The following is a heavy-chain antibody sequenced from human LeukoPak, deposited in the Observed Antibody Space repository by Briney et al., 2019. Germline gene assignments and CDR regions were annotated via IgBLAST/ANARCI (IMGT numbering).Heavy chain of an antibody. V-gene: IGHV3-23*01. Sequence: GGSLRLSCEATGLPLCGYAMRWVRRATGKGLEWVSHISRTSGETHYADSVKGRFTISRDSSTLYLHMNSLRAEDTATYFCGRKRLQTPRDFFDVWGQGTTVTVSS. CDR1: GLPLCGYA. J-gene: IGHJ6*02. D-gene: IGHD3-3*01. CDR2: ISRTSGET. CDR3: GRKRLQTPRDFFDV.